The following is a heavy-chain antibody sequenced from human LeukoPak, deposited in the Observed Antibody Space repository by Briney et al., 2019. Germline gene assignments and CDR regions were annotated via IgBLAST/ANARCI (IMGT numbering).Heavy chain of an antibody. CDR1: GGSFSGYY. Sequence: SETLSLTCAVYGGSFSGYYWSWIRQPPGKGLEWIGEINHSGSTNYNPSLKSRVTTSVDTSKNQFSLKLSSVTAADTAVYYCARAGGIAVAGFDYWGQGTLVTVSS. J-gene: IGHJ4*02. CDR2: INHSGST. CDR3: ARAGGIAVAGFDY. V-gene: IGHV4-34*01. D-gene: IGHD6-19*01.